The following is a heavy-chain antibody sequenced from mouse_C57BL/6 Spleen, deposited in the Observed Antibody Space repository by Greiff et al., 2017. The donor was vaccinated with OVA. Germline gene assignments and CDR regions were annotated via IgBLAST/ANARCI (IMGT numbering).Heavy chain of an antibody. Sequence: VQLQQSGTVLARPGASVKMSCKTSGYTFTSYWMHWVKQRPGQGLEWIGAIYPGNSDTSYNQKFKGKAKLTAVTSASTAYMELSSLTNEDSAVYYCTLYYGNYAWFAYWGQGTLVTVSA. V-gene: IGHV1-5*01. CDR1: GYTFTSYW. J-gene: IGHJ3*01. D-gene: IGHD2-1*01. CDR2: IYPGNSDT. CDR3: TLYYGNYAWFAY.